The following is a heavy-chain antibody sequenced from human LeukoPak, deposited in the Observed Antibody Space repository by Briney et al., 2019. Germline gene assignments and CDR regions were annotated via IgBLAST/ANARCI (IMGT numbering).Heavy chain of an antibody. Sequence: GGSLRLSCAASGFTFSSYAMGWVRQAPGKGLEWVSAISGSGDTYYADSVKGRFTISRDNSKNTLYLQMNSLRVEDTAVYYCARDSSMLRGPLVIYYFDFWGQGTLVTVSS. CDR1: GFTFSSYA. V-gene: IGHV3-23*01. D-gene: IGHD3-10*01. J-gene: IGHJ4*02. CDR2: ISGSGDT. CDR3: ARDSSMLRGPLVIYYFDF.